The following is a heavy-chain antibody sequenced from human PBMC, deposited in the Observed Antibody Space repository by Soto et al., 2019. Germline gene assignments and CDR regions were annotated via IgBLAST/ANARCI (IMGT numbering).Heavy chain of an antibody. CDR3: ASSERRIFDY. D-gene: IGHD1-20*01. CDR2: IYYSGST. V-gene: IGHV4-59*08. CDR1: GGSISSYY. Sequence: QVQLQESGPGLVKPSETLSLTCTVSGGSISSYYWSWIRQPPGKGLEWIGYIYYSGSTNYNPSLTSRVTISVDTSKNQFSLKLSSVTAADTAVYYCASSERRIFDYWGQGTLVTVSS. J-gene: IGHJ4*02.